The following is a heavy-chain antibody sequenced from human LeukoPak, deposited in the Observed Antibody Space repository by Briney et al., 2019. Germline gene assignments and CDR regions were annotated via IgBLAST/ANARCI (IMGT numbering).Heavy chain of an antibody. V-gene: IGHV5-51*01. J-gene: IGHJ6*02. CDR2: IDPSDSET. CDR1: GYSFTSYW. CDR3: ARGAYGSGSYYNYYGMDV. D-gene: IGHD3-10*01. Sequence: GESLKISCKASGYSFTSYWIGWVRQMPGKGLEWMGIIDPSDSETRYTPSFQGQVTISVDKSLTTADLQWNSLKASDTAMYYCARGAYGSGSYYNYYGMDVWGQGTTVTVSS.